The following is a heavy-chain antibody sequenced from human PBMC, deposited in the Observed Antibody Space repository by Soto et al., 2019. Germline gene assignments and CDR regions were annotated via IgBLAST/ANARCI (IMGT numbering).Heavy chain of an antibody. Sequence: SETLSLTCTVSGVSISSYYWSWIRQPPGKGLEWIGYIYYSGSTNYNPSLKSRVTISVDTSKNQFSLKLSSVTAADTAVYYCARHDSGGSYYYYYYMDVWGKGTTVTVSS. V-gene: IGHV4-59*08. D-gene: IGHD2-15*01. CDR2: IYYSGST. CDR1: GVSISSYY. CDR3: ARHDSGGSYYYYYYMDV. J-gene: IGHJ6*03.